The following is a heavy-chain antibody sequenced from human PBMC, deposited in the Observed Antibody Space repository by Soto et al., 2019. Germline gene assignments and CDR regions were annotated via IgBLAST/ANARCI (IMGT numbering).Heavy chain of an antibody. D-gene: IGHD2-21*01. CDR2: MNPKSGYT. CDR1: GYTFTTYD. V-gene: IGHV1-8*01. J-gene: IGHJ4*02. Sequence: QVRLVQSGAEVKKPGASVKVSCKASGYTFTTYDINWVRQATGQGLEWVGWMNPKSGYTGFAQKFQGRVSMTRDTYISTAYMELRSLRSEDTAVYYCVRVFGSIDYWGQGTLVTVSS. CDR3: VRVFGSIDY.